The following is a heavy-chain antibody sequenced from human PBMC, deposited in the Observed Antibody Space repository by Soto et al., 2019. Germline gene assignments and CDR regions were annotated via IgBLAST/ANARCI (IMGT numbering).Heavy chain of an antibody. CDR3: ARVSDTAMVWCFGS. J-gene: IGHJ5*02. Sequence: QVQLVESGGGVVQPGRSLRLSCAASGFTFSSYAMHWVRQAPGKGLEWVAVISYDGSNKYNADSVKGRFTISRDNSKNTLYLQMNSLRAEDTAVYYWARVSDTAMVWCFGSWGQGTLVTVSS. V-gene: IGHV3-30-3*01. D-gene: IGHD5-18*01. CDR1: GFTFSSYA. CDR2: ISYDGSNK.